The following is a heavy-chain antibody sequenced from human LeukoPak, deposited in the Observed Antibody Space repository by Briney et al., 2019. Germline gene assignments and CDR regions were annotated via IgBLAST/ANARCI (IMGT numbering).Heavy chain of an antibody. J-gene: IGHJ5*02. CDR2: ISSSSSYI. D-gene: IGHD2-2*01. CDR1: GFTFSSYS. V-gene: IGHV3-21*01. Sequence: GGSVRLSCEASGFTFSSYSMNWVLQAPGKGLEWVSSISSSSSYIYYADSVKGRFTISRDNAKDSLYLQMNSLRAEDTAVYYCARDQEYCSSTSCPLWFDPWGQGTLVTVSS. CDR3: ARDQEYCSSTSCPLWFDP.